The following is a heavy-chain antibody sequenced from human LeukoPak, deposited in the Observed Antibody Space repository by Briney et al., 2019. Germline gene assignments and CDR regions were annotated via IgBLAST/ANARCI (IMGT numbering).Heavy chain of an antibody. CDR3: ARDGSESSSRYY. J-gene: IGHJ4*02. V-gene: IGHV3-53*01. CDR2: IYSGGST. D-gene: IGHD6-13*01. Sequence: GGSLRLSCAASGFTVSSNYMSWVRQAPGKGLEWVSVIYSGGSTYYADSVKGRFTISRDNSKNTLYLQMNSLRAEDTAVYYCARDGSESSSRYYWGQGTLVTVSS. CDR1: GFTVSSNY.